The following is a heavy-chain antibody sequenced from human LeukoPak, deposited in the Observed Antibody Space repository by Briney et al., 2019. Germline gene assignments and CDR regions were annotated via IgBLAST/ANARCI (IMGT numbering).Heavy chain of an antibody. CDR1: GASFSDYY. CDR3: SADHY. V-gene: IGHV4-34*03. Sequence: SETLSLTCTVYGASFSDYYWSWIPQPPGKGLEWIGEINRSGGTNYNPSLRSRVTISIDTSKSQFSLNLSAATAADTAVYYCSADHYWGQGTLVTVSS. CDR2: INRSGGT. J-gene: IGHJ4*02.